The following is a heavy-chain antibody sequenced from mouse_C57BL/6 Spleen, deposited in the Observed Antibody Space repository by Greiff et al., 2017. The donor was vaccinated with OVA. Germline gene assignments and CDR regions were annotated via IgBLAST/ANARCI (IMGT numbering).Heavy chain of an antibody. CDR2: ISSGSSTI. CDR1: GFTFSDYG. V-gene: IGHV5-17*01. J-gene: IGHJ4*01. Sequence: VQLKQSGGGLVKPGGSLKLSCAASGFTFSDYGMHWVRQAPEKGLEWVAYISSGSSTIYYADTVKGRFTISRDNAKNTLFLQMTSLRSEDTAMYYCARKNAMDYWGQGTSVTVSS. CDR3: ARKNAMDY.